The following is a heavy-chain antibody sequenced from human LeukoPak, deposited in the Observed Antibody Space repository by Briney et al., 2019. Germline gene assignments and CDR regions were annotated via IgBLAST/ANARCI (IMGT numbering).Heavy chain of an antibody. D-gene: IGHD1-7*01. Sequence: GGSLRLSCAASGFTFSGYAMHWVRQAPGKGLEWVAVISYDGSNKYYADSVKGRFTISRGNSKNTLYLQMNSLRAEDTAVYYCARGQRGITGTTYYYMDVWGKGTTVTVSS. CDR1: GFTFSGYA. J-gene: IGHJ6*03. CDR3: ARGQRGITGTTYYYMDV. CDR2: ISYDGSNK. V-gene: IGHV3-30*01.